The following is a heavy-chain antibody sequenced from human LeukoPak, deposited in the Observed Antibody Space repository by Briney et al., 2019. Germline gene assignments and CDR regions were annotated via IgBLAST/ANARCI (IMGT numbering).Heavy chain of an antibody. D-gene: IGHD6-13*01. CDR1: GGSISSGGYY. J-gene: IGHJ5*02. V-gene: IGHV4-31*03. CDR2: IYYSGST. Sequence: PSETLSLTCTVSGGSISSGGYYWSWIRQHPGKGLEWIGYIYYSGSTYYNPSLKSRVTISVDTSKNQFSLKLSSVTAADTAVYYCARCSGSSSWYDRWFDPWGQGTLVTVSS. CDR3: ARCSGSSSWYDRWFDP.